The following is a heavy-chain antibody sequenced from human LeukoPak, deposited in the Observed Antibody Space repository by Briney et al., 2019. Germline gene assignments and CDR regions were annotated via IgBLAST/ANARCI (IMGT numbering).Heavy chain of an antibody. CDR1: GDSTTNYY. CDR3: ARLYGSGSYNWFDP. CDR2: IYYSGST. Sequence: SSETLSLTCTVSGDSTTNYYWSWIRQPPGKGLEWIGYIYYSGSTNYNPSLKSRVTISVDTSKNQFSLKLSSVTAADTAVYYCARLYGSGSYNWFDPWGQGTLVTVSS. J-gene: IGHJ5*02. V-gene: IGHV4-59*08. D-gene: IGHD3-10*01.